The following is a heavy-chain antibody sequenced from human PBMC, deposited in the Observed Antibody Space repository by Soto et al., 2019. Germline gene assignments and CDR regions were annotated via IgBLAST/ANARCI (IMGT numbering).Heavy chain of an antibody. Sequence: QVQLVESGGGVVQPGRSLRLSCAASGFTFSTYGMHWVRQAPGKGLEWVAVTSDDGSNKYYGDSVKGRFTISRDNSKNPLYLQMNSLRAEDTAVYYCAKAGTTGTTFDGMDVWGQGPTVTVSS. V-gene: IGHV3-30*18. D-gene: IGHD4-17*01. J-gene: IGHJ6*02. CDR3: AKAGTTGTTFDGMDV. CDR1: GFTFSTYG. CDR2: TSDDGSNK.